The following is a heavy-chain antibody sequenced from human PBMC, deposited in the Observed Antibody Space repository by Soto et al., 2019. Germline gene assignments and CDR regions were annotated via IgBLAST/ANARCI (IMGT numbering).Heavy chain of an antibody. CDR3: ARLPGGQWLVPENWFDP. Sequence: GESLKISCKGSGYSFTSYWIGWVRQMPGKGLEWMGIIYPGDSDTRYSPSFQGQVTISADKSISTAYLQWSSLKASDTAMYYCARLPGGQWLVPENWFDPWGQGTLVTVSS. J-gene: IGHJ5*02. D-gene: IGHD6-19*01. CDR1: GYSFTSYW. CDR2: IYPGDSDT. V-gene: IGHV5-51*01.